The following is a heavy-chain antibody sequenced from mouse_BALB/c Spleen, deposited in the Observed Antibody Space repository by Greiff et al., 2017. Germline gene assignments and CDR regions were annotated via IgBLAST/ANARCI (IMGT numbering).Heavy chain of an antibody. D-gene: IGHD2-2*01. CDR1: GFNIKDYY. Sequence: EVQLQQSGAELVRSGASVKLSCTASGFNIKDYYMHWVKQRPEQGLEWIGLIDPENGDTEYAPKFQGKATMTADTSSNTAYLQLSSLTSEDTAFYYCARGLAYAMDYWGQGTSVTVSS. CDR3: ARGLAYAMDY. J-gene: IGHJ4*01. CDR2: IDPENGDT. V-gene: IGHV14-4*02.